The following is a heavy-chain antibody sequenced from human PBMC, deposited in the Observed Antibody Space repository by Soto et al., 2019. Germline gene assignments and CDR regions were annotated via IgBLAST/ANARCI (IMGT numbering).Heavy chain of an antibody. CDR2: INPKSGGT. J-gene: IGHJ4*02. V-gene: IGHV1-2*02. CDR1: GYTFTDNY. Sequence: SVKVSCKASGYTFTDNYLHWVRQAPGQGLEWMGWINPKSGGTDFAQKFQGRVTMTRXTXXTXXXRXLXXLRXDXTAVYYCARAYAGSGSPKFWGQGSLDTVSS. D-gene: IGHD3-10*01. CDR3: ARAYAGSGSPKF.